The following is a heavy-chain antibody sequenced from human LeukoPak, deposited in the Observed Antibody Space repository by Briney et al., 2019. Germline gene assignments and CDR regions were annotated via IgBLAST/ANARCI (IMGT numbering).Heavy chain of an antibody. J-gene: IGHJ4*02. V-gene: IGHV3-21*01. CDR1: GFTFSSYS. CDR3: TRAGYIDEGIGY. CDR2: ISSSTSYI. Sequence: PGGSLRLTCAASGFTFSSYSMNWIRQAPGKGLEWVSSISSSTSYIYYADSVKGRFTISKDNAKNSLYLQMNSLRAEDTAIYYCTRAGYIDEGIGYWGQGTLVTVSS. D-gene: IGHD5-24*01.